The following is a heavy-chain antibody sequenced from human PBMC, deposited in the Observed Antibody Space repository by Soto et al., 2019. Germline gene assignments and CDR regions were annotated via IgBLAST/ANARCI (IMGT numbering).Heavy chain of an antibody. J-gene: IGHJ4*02. CDR1: GFPFTSYG. Sequence: QVQLVESGGGVVQPGRSLRLSCAASGFPFTSYGMHWVREGPDKGLEWVAIISYDGSDKYYADSVKGRFTISRDNSKNTLYLQMNSPRPEDTALYYCVGGQYYFDYRGQGTLVTVSS. CDR2: ISYDGSDK. V-gene: IGHV3-30*03. D-gene: IGHD3-10*01. CDR3: VGGQYYFDY.